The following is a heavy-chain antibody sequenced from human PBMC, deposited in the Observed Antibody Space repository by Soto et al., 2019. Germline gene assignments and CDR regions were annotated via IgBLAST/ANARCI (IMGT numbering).Heavy chain of an antibody. D-gene: IGHD5-18*01. CDR2: FDPEDGET. J-gene: IGHJ4*01. V-gene: IGHV1-24*01. Sequence: ASVKVSCKVSGYTLTELSMHWVRQAPGKGLEWMGGFDPEDGETIYAQKFQGRVTMTEDTSTDTAYMELSSLRSEDTAVYYCATDRHSYGFFDYWGHGTLVTVSS. CDR1: GYTLTELS. CDR3: ATDRHSYGFFDY.